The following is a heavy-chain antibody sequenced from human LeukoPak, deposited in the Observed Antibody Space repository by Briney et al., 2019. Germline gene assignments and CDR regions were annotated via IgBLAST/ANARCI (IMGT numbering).Heavy chain of an antibody. J-gene: IGHJ3*02. V-gene: IGHV4-31*03. CDR2: IYYSGST. Sequence: SETLSLTCTVSGGSISSGGYYWRWIRQHPGTGLEWIGYIYYSGSTYYNPSLKSRVTISVDTSKNQFSLKLSSVTAADTAVYYCARCSSGWWFDIWGQGTMVTVSS. CDR3: ARCSSGWWFDI. D-gene: IGHD6-19*01. CDR1: GGSISSGGYY.